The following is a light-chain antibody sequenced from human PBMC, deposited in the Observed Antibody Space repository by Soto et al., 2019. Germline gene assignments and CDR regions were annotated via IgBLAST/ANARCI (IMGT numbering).Light chain of an antibody. CDR3: KHYGDSPWA. Sequence: EIVMTQTRATLSVSPGESATLSCWASQSVRRTYLAWYQQKPGPAPRLLISGIFRRATGIPDRFSGTGSGTDFTLTISSLEPEDFVIYYCKHYGDSPWAFGQGTKVDIK. CDR2: GIF. CDR1: QSVRRTY. V-gene: IGKV3-20*01. J-gene: IGKJ1*01.